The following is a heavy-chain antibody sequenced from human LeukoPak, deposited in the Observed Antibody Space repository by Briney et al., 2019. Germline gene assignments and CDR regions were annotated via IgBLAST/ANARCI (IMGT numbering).Heavy chain of an antibody. CDR2: IIGSGGST. CDR3: ARDFYDSSGYSHDC. J-gene: IGHJ4*02. CDR1: GFTFNNYA. V-gene: IGHV3-23*01. D-gene: IGHD3-22*01. Sequence: PGGSLRLSCAASGFTFNNYALSWVRQAPGKGLEWVSAIIGSGGSTYYADSVKGRFTISRDNAKNSLYLQMNSLRDDDTAVYYCARDFYDSSGYSHDCWGQGTLVTVSS.